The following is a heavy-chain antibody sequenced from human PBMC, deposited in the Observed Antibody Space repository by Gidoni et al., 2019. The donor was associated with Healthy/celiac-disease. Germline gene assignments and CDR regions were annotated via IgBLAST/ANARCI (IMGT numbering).Heavy chain of an antibody. J-gene: IGHJ6*03. CDR2: ISGSGGST. D-gene: IGHD6-19*01. Sequence: APGKGLEWVSAISGSGGSTYYADSVKGRFTISRDNSKNTLYLQMNSLRAEDTAVYYCAKVGQWLANYYMDVWGKGTTVTVSS. V-gene: IGHV3-23*01. CDR3: AKVGQWLANYYMDV.